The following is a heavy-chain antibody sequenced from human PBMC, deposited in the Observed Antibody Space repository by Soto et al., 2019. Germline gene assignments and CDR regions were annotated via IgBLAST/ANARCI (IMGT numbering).Heavy chain of an antibody. J-gene: IGHJ3*02. CDR3: ARDLSGGELQDGAFDI. Sequence: TSETLSLTCTVSGGSISSYYWSWIRQPPGKGLEWIGYIYYSGSTNFNPSLKSRVTISVDTSKNQFSLKLSSVTAADTAVYYCARDLSGGELQDGAFDIWGQGTMVTVSS. CDR2: IYYSGST. D-gene: IGHD1-7*01. V-gene: IGHV4-59*01. CDR1: GGSISSYY.